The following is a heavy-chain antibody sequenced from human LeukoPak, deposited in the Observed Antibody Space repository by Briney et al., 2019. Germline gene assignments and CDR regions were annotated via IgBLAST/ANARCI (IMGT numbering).Heavy chain of an antibody. V-gene: IGHV1-46*01. J-gene: IGHJ4*02. CDR2: INPSSGST. D-gene: IGHD3-10*01. CDR1: GYKFTSYY. Sequence: ASVKVSCKTSGYKFTSYYIQWVRQAPGQGLEWLVIINPSSGSTTYAQKFQGRVTMARDTSTSTVYMELSSLRAEDTAVYYCTRDYYYGSGTYFSGFDYWGQGTLVTVSS. CDR3: TRDYYYGSGTYFSGFDY.